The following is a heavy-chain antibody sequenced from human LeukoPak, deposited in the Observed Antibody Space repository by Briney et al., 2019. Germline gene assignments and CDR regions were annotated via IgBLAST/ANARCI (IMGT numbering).Heavy chain of an antibody. CDR3: AREGYDSSGYYSGFDY. D-gene: IGHD3-22*01. CDR2: IYYSGST. V-gene: IGHV4-59*13. J-gene: IGHJ4*02. CDR1: GGSISSYY. Sequence: SETLSLTCTVSGGSISSYYWSWIRQPPGKGLEWTGYIYYSGSTNYNPSLKSRVTISVDTSKNQFSLKLSSVTAADTAVYYCAREGYDSSGYYSGFDYWGQGTLVTVSS.